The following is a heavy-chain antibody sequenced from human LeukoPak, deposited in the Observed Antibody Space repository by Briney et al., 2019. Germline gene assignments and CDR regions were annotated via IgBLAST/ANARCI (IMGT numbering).Heavy chain of an antibody. CDR2: ISSSSSYI. V-gene: IGHV3-21*01. CDR3: ERFAAAGTTDYYYMDV. D-gene: IGHD6-13*01. CDR1: GFTFSSYS. Sequence: GGSLRLSCAASGFTFSSYSMNWVRQAPGKGLEWVSSISSSSSYIYYADSVKGRFTISRDNAKNSLYLQMNSLRAEDTAVYYCERFAAAGTTDYYYMDVWGKGTTVTVSS. J-gene: IGHJ6*03.